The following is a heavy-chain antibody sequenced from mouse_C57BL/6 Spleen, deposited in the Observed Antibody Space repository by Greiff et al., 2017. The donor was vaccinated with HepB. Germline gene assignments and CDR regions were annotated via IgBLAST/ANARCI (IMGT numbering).Heavy chain of an antibody. Sequence: QVHVKQPGAELVKPGASVKLSCKASGYTFTSYWMHWVKQRPGQGLEWIGMIHPNSGSTNYNEKFKSKATLTVDKSSSTAYMQLSSLTSEDSAVYYCARNWDLDYWGQGTTLTVSS. CDR1: GYTFTSYW. D-gene: IGHD4-1*01. CDR2: IHPNSGST. V-gene: IGHV1-64*01. J-gene: IGHJ2*01. CDR3: ARNWDLDY.